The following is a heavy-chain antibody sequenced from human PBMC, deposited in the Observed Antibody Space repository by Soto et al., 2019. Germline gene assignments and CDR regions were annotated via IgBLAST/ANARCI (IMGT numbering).Heavy chain of an antibody. D-gene: IGHD2-8*01. Sequence: VGSLRLSCAASGFTFRSYGMYWVRQAPGKGLEWVAVIWYDGSNKYYADSVKGRFTISRDNSKNTLYLQMNSLRAEDTAVYYCASWKGQYCTNGVCYTDQGYFDYWGQGTLVTVSS. CDR1: GFTFRSYG. V-gene: IGHV3-33*01. J-gene: IGHJ4*02. CDR2: IWYDGSNK. CDR3: ASWKGQYCTNGVCYTDQGYFDY.